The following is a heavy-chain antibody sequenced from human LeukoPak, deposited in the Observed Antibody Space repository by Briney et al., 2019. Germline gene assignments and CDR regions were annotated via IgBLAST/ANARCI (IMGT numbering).Heavy chain of an antibody. CDR3: ARAYSGRYFDY. D-gene: IGHD1-26*01. CDR1: GYSFTSYD. J-gene: IGHJ4*02. V-gene: IGHV1-8*01. CDR2: MNPNSGNT. Sequence: GASVNVSCKASGYSFTSYDINWVRQATGQGLEWMGWMNPNSGNTGYAQKFQGRVTMTRNTSISTAYMELSSLRSEDTAVYYCARAYSGRYFDYWGQGTLVTVSS.